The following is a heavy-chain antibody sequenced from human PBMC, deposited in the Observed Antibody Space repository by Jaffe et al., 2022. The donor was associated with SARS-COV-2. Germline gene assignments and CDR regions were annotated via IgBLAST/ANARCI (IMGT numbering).Heavy chain of an antibody. CDR3: ARDRSGADSSSSFISH. Sequence: EVQLLESGGGLVQPGGSLRLSCAASGFTFSSYVMSWVRQAPGKGLEWVSVISGGGESTYYADSVKGRFTMSRDKSKNTVYLQMNSLRAEDTAVYYCARDRSGADSSSSFISHWGQGTLVTVSS. CDR1: GFTFSSYV. V-gene: IGHV3-23*01. CDR2: ISGGGEST. J-gene: IGHJ4*02. D-gene: IGHD6-6*01.